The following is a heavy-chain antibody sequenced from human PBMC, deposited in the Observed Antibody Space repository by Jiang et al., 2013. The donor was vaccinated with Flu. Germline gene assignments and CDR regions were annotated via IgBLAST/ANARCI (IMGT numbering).Heavy chain of an antibody. CDR1: NV. CDR2: FIPFFGTA. V-gene: IGHV1-69*01. J-gene: IGHJ2*01. D-gene: IGHD1-26*01. CDR3: ARDSSSEAYPLLLYYFDL. Sequence: NVISWVRQAPGQGLEWMGGFIPFFGTANYAQKFQGRLKITADDSTSTAYMELSSLTSEDTAVYYCARDSSSEAYPLLLYYFDLWGRGTLVTVSS.